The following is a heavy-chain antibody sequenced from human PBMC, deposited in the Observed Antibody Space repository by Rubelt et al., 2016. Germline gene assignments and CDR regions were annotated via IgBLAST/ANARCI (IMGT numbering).Heavy chain of an antibody. CDR3: AREDFVNNWVDY. Sequence: QVQLQESGPGLVKPSETLSLTCTVYGSSISCHYWSWIRQSPGTALGWIGCIYYSGSTNYNHSLQSSVHIPVDTSQKKFYLKLSSVTAADTAVYYCAREDFVNNWVDYWGQGTRVTVSS. CDR2: IYYSGST. J-gene: IGHJ4*02. D-gene: IGHD1-1*01. CDR1: GSSISCHY. V-gene: IGHV4-59*11.